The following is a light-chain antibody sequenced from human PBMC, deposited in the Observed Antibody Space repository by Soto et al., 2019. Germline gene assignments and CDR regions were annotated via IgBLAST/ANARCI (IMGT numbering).Light chain of an antibody. CDR2: LNSDGSH. J-gene: IGLJ2*01. CDR3: QTWGTDIHVV. V-gene: IGLV4-69*01. Sequence: QSVLTQSPSASASLGASVKLTCTLSSGHSNNAVVWHQQQPEKGPRYLMKLNSDGSHTRGDGIPDRFSGSRSGTERYLTISSLQSEDEADYYCQTWGTDIHVVFGGGTQLTVL. CDR1: SGHSNNA.